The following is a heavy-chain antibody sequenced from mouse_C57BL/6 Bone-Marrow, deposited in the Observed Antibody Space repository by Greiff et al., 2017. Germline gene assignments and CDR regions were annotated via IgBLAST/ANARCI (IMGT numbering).Heavy chain of an antibody. D-gene: IGHD1-1*01. J-gene: IGHJ1*03. CDR3: ARLEFDGSSGDWYFDV. Sequence: VKLVESGPELVKPGASVKLSCKASGYNFTSYDINWVKQRPGQGLEWIGWISPRDGSTKYNEKFKGKATLTVATSSSTAYMELHSVTSEDSAVYFCARLEFDGSSGDWYFDVWGTGTTVTVSS. CDR1: GYNFTSYD. V-gene: IGHV1-85*01. CDR2: ISPRDGST.